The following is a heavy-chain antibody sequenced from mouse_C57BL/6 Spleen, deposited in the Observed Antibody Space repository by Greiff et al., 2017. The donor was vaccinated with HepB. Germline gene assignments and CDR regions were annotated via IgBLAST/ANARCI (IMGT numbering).Heavy chain of an antibody. Sequence: QVQLQQSGAELMKPGASVKLSCKATGYTFTGYWIEWVKQRPGHGLEWIGEILPGSGSTNNNEKFKGKATFTADTSSNTAYMQLSSLTTEDSAIYYCARTPQLRLRYAMDYWGQGTSVTVSS. J-gene: IGHJ4*01. CDR1: GYTFTGYW. CDR2: ILPGSGST. CDR3: ARTPQLRLRYAMDY. D-gene: IGHD3-2*02. V-gene: IGHV1-9*01.